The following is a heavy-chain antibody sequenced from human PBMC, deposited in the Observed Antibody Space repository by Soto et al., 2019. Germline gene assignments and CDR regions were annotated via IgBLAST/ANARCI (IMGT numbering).Heavy chain of an antibody. Sequence: PSATLSLTCAVSSGSISSSNWWSWVRQPPGKGLEWIGEIYHSGSTNYNPSLKSRFTISVDKSKNQFSLKLSSVTAADTAVYYCASSGYDYEGFDYWGQGTLVTVSS. J-gene: IGHJ4*02. CDR1: SGSISSSNW. CDR2: IYHSGST. D-gene: IGHD5-12*01. V-gene: IGHV4-4*02. CDR3: ASSGYDYEGFDY.